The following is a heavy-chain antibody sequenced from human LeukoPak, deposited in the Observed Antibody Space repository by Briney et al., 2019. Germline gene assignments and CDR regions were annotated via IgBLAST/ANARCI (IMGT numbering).Heavy chain of an antibody. CDR3: ARGTITTVTDS. J-gene: IGHJ4*02. CDR1: GFTFSSYG. D-gene: IGHD4-17*01. Sequence: AGGSLRLSCAASGFTFSSYGMHWVRQPPGKGLEWVGEIYLRGNTNYNPSLESRVTISVDESRTQLSLTLVSVTAADTAVYYCARGTITTVTDSWGPGTLVTVSS. CDR2: IYLRGNT. V-gene: IGHV4-4*02.